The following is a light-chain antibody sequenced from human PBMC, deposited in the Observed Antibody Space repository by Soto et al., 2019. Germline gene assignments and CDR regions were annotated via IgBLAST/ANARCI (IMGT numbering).Light chain of an antibody. CDR3: QQYHNWPPTT. Sequence: EIVLTQSPGTLSLSPGERATLSCRASQSVSGSYLAWYQQKPGQAPRLLIYDASSRATGIPARFSGGGSGTEFTLTISSLQAEDFAVYYCQQYHNWPPTTFGQGTRLEIK. J-gene: IGKJ5*01. CDR1: QSVSGSY. CDR2: DAS. V-gene: IGKV3-20*01.